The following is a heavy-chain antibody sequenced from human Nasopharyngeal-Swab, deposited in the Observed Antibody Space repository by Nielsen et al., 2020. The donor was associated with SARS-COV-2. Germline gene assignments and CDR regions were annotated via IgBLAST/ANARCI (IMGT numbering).Heavy chain of an antibody. Sequence: SVKVSCKASGGTFSSYAISWVRQAPGQGLEWMGGIIPIFGTANYAQKFQGRVTITADESTSTAYMELSSLRSEDTAVYYCARSSWRKHDGDYVSDAFDIWGQGTMVTVSS. D-gene: IGHD4-17*01. CDR3: ARSSWRKHDGDYVSDAFDI. V-gene: IGHV1-69*13. CDR1: GGTFSSYA. CDR2: IIPIFGTA. J-gene: IGHJ3*02.